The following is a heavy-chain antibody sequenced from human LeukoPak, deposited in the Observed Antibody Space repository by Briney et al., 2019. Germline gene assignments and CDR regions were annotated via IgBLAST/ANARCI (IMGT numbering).Heavy chain of an antibody. Sequence: ASVKVSCKASGYTFTSYYMHWVRQAPGQGLEWMGIINPNSGGTNYAQKFQGRVTMTRDTSISTAYMELSRLRSDDTAVYYCARDLYRGYSGYDHWGQGTLATVSS. CDR3: ARDLYRGYSGYDH. D-gene: IGHD5-12*01. J-gene: IGHJ5*02. V-gene: IGHV1-2*02. CDR1: GYTFTSYY. CDR2: INPNSGGT.